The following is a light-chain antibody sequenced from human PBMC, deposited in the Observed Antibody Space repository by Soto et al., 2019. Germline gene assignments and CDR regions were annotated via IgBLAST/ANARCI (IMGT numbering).Light chain of an antibody. CDR3: QQSAFPPIR. J-gene: IGKJ5*01. Sequence: MVLTLYPSPLSFSPGEIATLSFTAGQSVSSNYLPWYQKTPGQAPRLLIYGASSRATGIPDKFSGSGSGTDFTLTIDGLEPEDFALYYCQQSAFPPIRFGHGTRLAIK. CDR1: QSVSSNY. CDR2: GAS. V-gene: IGKV3-20*01.